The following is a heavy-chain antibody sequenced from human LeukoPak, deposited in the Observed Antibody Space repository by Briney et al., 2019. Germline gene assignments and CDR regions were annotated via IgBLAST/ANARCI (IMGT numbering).Heavy chain of an antibody. CDR3: ARAKGMTIFGVVIPDY. Sequence: GGSLRLSCAASGFTFSPFWMHWVRQAPGKGLVWVSRLNSDGSSTSYADSVKGRFTISRDNDKNTLYLQMNSLRAEDTAVYYCARAKGMTIFGVVIPDYWGQGTLVTVSS. CDR1: GFTFSPFW. D-gene: IGHD3-3*01. J-gene: IGHJ4*02. V-gene: IGHV3-74*01. CDR2: LNSDGSST.